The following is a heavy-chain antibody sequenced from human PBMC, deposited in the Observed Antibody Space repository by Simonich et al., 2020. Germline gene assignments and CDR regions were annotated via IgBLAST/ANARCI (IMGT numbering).Heavy chain of an antibody. V-gene: IGHV4-59*08. CDR2: IYYSGSN. CDR3: ARLPDY. CDR1: GGSISSYY. Sequence: QVQLQESGPGLVKPSETLSLTCTVSGGSISSYYWSWIQQPPRKGLECIGYIYYSGSNNYNPSLKSRVTISVDTSKNQFSLKLSSVTAADTAVYYCARLPDYWGQGTLVTVSS. J-gene: IGHJ4*02.